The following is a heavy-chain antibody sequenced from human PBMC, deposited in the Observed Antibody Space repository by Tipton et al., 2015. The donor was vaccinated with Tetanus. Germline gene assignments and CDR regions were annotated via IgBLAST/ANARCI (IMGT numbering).Heavy chain of an antibody. Sequence: VQLVQSGADVKKPGESLKISCKASGYSFTSHWIGWVRQMPGKGLEWMGMIFPDDSDTRYSPSFQGHVTFSVDKSTSTVCLQWSSLKASDTAMYFCARMYSTSSPFDHWGQGTLVAVSS. D-gene: IGHD6-6*01. CDR1: GYSFTSHW. CDR2: IFPDDSDT. V-gene: IGHV5-51*01. CDR3: ARMYSTSSPFDH. J-gene: IGHJ4*02.